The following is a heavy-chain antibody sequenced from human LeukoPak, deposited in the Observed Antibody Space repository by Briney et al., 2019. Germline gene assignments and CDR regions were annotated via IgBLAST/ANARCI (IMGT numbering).Heavy chain of an antibody. D-gene: IGHD3-22*01. CDR1: GGSISTINYY. V-gene: IGHV4-39*02. J-gene: IGHJ4*02. CDR3: ARETKTFYFDSSAYYPYSIDS. Sequence: SGTLSLTCIVSGGSISTINYYWGWIRQPPGKGLEWIGIVPNSWSTYHNPSLKSRVTISVDTSKNQFSPKLSSVTAPDTAVYYCARETKTFYFDSSAYYPYSIDSWGQGTLVTVSS. CDR2: VPNSWST.